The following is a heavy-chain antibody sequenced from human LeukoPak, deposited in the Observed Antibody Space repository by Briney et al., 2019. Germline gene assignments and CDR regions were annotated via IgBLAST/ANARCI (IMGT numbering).Heavy chain of an antibody. CDR1: GFTVHSNY. CDR2: IYIAGST. D-gene: IGHD6-19*01. CDR3: AREREDSGLAFDI. J-gene: IGHJ3*02. V-gene: IGHV3-66*01. Sequence: GGSLRLSCAASGFTVHSNYMSWVRRAPGKGLEWVSVIYIAGSTYYADSVKGRFTLSRDSSKNTLFLQMNSLRAEDTAVYYCAREREDSGLAFDIWGQGTMVTASS.